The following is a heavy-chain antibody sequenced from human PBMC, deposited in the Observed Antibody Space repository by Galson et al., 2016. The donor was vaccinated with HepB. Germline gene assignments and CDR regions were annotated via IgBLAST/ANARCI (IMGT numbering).Heavy chain of an antibody. V-gene: IGHV4-59*01. CDR3: ARGSGGYDFWSGYATVRFDP. CDR2: IHDSGTT. Sequence: SETLSLTCTVSGASIRSYYWSWIRQPPGQGLEWIGYIHDSGTTNYNPSPKSRISISVDKSKNQFSLKLSSVTAADTAFYYCARGSGGYDFWSGYATVRFDPWGQGTLVTVSS. D-gene: IGHD3-3*01. J-gene: IGHJ5*02. CDR1: GASIRSYY.